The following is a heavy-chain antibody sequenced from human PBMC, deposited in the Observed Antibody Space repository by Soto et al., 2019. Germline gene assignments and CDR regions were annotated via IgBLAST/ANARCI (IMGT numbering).Heavy chain of an antibody. CDR2: IGSSSSYT. J-gene: IGHJ4*02. Sequence: QVQLVESGGDLVKPGGSLRLSCAASGFPFSDYYMSWIRQAPGKGLEWVSSIGSSSSYTNYADSVKGRFTISRDNAKNSFYLQMNSLRAEDTALYYCARRRPTGYYNYWGQGTLVTVSA. D-gene: IGHD3-9*01. CDR3: ARRRPTGYYNY. V-gene: IGHV3-11*05. CDR1: GFPFSDYY.